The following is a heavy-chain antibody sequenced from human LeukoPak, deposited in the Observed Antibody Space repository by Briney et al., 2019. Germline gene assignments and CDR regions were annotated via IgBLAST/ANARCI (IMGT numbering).Heavy chain of an antibody. CDR1: GGTFSSYT. D-gene: IGHD2-2*01. V-gene: IGHV1-69*02. Sequence: ASVKVSCTASGGTFSSYTISWVRQAPGLGLEWMGRIIPILGIANYAQKFQGRVTITADKSTSTAYMELSSLRSEDTAVYYCASGPIVVVPAAIRYYGMDVWGQGTTVTVSS. CDR3: ASGPIVVVPAAIRYYGMDV. J-gene: IGHJ6*02. CDR2: IIPILGIA.